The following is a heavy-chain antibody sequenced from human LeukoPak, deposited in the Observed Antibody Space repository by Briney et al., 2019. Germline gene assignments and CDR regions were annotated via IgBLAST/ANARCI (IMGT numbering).Heavy chain of an antibody. D-gene: IGHD3-22*01. CDR2: INPNSGGT. CDR3: ARLYYYDSSGYYYTPFDY. Sequence: RAAVKVSCKASGYTFTGYYMHWVRQPPGQGLEWMGWINPNSGGTNYAQKFQGRVTMTRDTSISQAYMELSRLRSDDTAVYYCARLYYYDSSGYYYTPFDYWGQGTLVTVSS. CDR1: GYTFTGYY. V-gene: IGHV1-2*02. J-gene: IGHJ4*02.